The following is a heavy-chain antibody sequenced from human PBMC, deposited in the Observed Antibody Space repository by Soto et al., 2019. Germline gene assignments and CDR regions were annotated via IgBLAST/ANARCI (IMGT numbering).Heavy chain of an antibody. CDR2: INHSGST. J-gene: IGHJ4*02. V-gene: IGHV4-34*01. Sequence: SETLSLTCAVYGGSFSGYYWSWIRQPPGKGLEWIGEINHSGSTNYNPSLKSRVTISVDTSKNQFSLKLSSVTAADTAVYYCARGGIWGSYRSMARGYYFDYWGQGTLVTVSS. D-gene: IGHD3-16*02. CDR1: GGSFSGYY. CDR3: ARGGIWGSYRSMARGYYFDY.